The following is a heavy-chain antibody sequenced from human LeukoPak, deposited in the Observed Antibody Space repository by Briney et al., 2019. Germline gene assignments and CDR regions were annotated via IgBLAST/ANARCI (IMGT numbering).Heavy chain of an antibody. J-gene: IGHJ4*02. CDR2: ISGSGGST. CDR3: AKNRGGYCSSTSCYPGPYYFDY. CDR1: GFTFSSYA. V-gene: IGHV3-23*01. Sequence: GGSLRLSCAASGFTFSSYAMSWVRQAPGKGLEWVSAISGSGGSTYYADSVKGRFTISRDNSKNTLYLQMNSLRAEDTAVYYCAKNRGGYCSSTSCYPGPYYFDYWGQGTLVTVSS. D-gene: IGHD2-2*01.